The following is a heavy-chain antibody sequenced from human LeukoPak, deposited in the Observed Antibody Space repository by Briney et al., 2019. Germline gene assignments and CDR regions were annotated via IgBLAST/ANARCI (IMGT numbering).Heavy chain of an antibody. CDR3: ARYSTSWHYYIDY. Sequence: PGRSLRLSCAASGFTLTIYDMSWVRQAPGKGLEWVSYIRTSGNTIYYTDSVKDRFTISRDNPQNPLYLQMNSMRAEDTADYYCARYSTSWHYYIDYWGQGTLVTVSS. CDR1: GFTLTIYD. CDR2: IRTSGNTI. J-gene: IGHJ4*02. V-gene: IGHV3-48*03. D-gene: IGHD6-13*01.